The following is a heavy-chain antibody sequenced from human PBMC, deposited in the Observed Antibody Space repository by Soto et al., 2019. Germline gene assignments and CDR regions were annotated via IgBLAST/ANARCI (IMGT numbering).Heavy chain of an antibody. CDR2: IYYGGNT. CDR1: HGSISSGAHY. V-gene: IGHV4-30-4*08. CDR3: ARGPRNSGYGTGAGFYYYYNGMDG. J-gene: IGHJ6*02. D-gene: IGHD5-12*01. Sequence: PSKTRPLTGTVSHGSISSGAHYWSWIRQPPGKGLEWIGYIYYGGNTYYSPSLNSRVTISIDTSRNHFSLTLRSVTAADTAVYYCARGPRNSGYGTGAGFYYYYNGMDGWGQGTTVTVSS.